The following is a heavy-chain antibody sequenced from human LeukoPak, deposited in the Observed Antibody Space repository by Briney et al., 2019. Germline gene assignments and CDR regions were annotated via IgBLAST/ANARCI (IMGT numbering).Heavy chain of an antibody. Sequence: ASVKVSCKASGYTFTSYGISWVRQAPGQGLEWMGWISAYNGNTNYAQKLQGRVTITTDTSTSTAYMELRSLRSDDTAVYYCARDRDCSSTSCYFYYYYYMDVWGKGTTVTVSS. V-gene: IGHV1-18*01. CDR2: ISAYNGNT. J-gene: IGHJ6*03. CDR1: GYTFTSYG. D-gene: IGHD2-2*01. CDR3: ARDRDCSSTSCYFYYYYYMDV.